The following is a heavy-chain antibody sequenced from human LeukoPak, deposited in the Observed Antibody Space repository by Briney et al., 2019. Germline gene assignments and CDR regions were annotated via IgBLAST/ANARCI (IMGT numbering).Heavy chain of an antibody. Sequence: PSETLSLTCTVSGGSINSYYWSWIRQPPGKGLEWIGYIYYSGSTNYNPSLKSRVTISVDTSKNQFSLKLRSVTAADTAVYYCARGAPYYYDSSGYLFDYWGQGTLVTVSS. V-gene: IGHV4-59*01. CDR2: IYYSGST. CDR3: ARGAPYYYDSSGYLFDY. J-gene: IGHJ4*02. CDR1: GGSINSYY. D-gene: IGHD3-22*01.